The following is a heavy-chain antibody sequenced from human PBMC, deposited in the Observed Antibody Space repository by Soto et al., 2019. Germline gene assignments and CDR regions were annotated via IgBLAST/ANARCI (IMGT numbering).Heavy chain of an antibody. J-gene: IGHJ4*02. V-gene: IGHV1-18*01. CDR3: ARRGISSGWPWRDY. Sequence: VKXSCKASGYTFTSYGISWVRQAPGQGLEWMGWISXXNGNXXYAQKLQGRVTMTTDTTTRTAYMELRSLRSDDTAVYYCARRGISSGWPWRDYWGQGTLVTVSS. CDR2: ISXXNGNX. D-gene: IGHD6-19*01. CDR1: GYTFTSYG.